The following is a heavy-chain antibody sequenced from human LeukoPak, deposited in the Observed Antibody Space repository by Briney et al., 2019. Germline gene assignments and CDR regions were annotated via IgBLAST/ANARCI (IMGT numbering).Heavy chain of an antibody. CDR3: SSGGYDFWSGYFPHDAFDI. Sequence: SETLSLTCTVSGGSISSSSYYWGWIRQPPGKGLEWIGSIYYSGSTYYNPSLKSRVTISVDTSKNQFSLKLSSVTAADTAGYYCSSGGYDFWSGYFPHDAFDIWGQGTMVTVSS. D-gene: IGHD3-3*01. J-gene: IGHJ3*02. CDR2: IYYSGST. CDR1: GGSISSSSYY. V-gene: IGHV4-39*01.